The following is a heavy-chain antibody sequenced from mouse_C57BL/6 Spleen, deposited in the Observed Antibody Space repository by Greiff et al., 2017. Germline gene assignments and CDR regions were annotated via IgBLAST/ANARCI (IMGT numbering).Heavy chain of an antibody. CDR2: IYPGSGST. J-gene: IGHJ2*01. D-gene: IGHD2-4*01. Sequence: QVHVKQPGAELVKPGASVKMSCKASGYTFTSYWITWVKQRPGQGLEWIGDIYPGSGSTNYNEKFKSKATLTVDTSSSTAYMQLSSLTSEDSAVYYCARSYYDYDFDYWGQGTTLTGSS. V-gene: IGHV1-55*01. CDR1: GYTFTSYW. CDR3: ARSYYDYDFDY.